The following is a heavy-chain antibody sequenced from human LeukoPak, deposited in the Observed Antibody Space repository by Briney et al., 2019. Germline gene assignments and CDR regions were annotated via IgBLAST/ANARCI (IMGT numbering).Heavy chain of an antibody. V-gene: IGHV3-74*01. CDR3: ARGCGGDCYLYYYYYMDV. CDR2: INSDGSST. J-gene: IGHJ6*03. CDR1: GFTFSSYW. Sequence: GGSLRLSCAASGFTFSSYWMHWVRQAPGKGLVWVSRINSDGSSTSYADSVKGRFTISRDNAKNTLYLQMNSLRAEDTAVYYCARGCGGDCYLYYYYYMDVWGKGTTVTVSS. D-gene: IGHD2-21*02.